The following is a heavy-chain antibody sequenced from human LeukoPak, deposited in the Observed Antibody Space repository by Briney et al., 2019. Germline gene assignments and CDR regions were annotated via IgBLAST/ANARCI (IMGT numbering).Heavy chain of an antibody. Sequence: ASVKVSCKASGYTFTGYYMHWVRQAPGQGLEWMGWMNPNSGNTGYAQKFQGRVTITRNTSISTAYMELSSLRSEDTAVYYCARGRKVAGRRNNYYYYMDVWGKGTTVTISS. CDR2: MNPNSGNT. CDR1: GYTFTGYY. CDR3: ARGRKVAGRRNNYYYYMDV. D-gene: IGHD6-19*01. V-gene: IGHV1-8*03. J-gene: IGHJ6*03.